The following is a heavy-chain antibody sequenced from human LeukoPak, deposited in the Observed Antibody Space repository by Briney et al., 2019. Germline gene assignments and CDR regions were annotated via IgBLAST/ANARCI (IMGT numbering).Heavy chain of an antibody. CDR3: ASIVVLTGMGWYFQY. V-gene: IGHV4-59*01. J-gene: IGHJ1*01. CDR1: TDSIRSYY. CDR2: IFYTGPT. D-gene: IGHD3-9*01. Sequence: SETLSLTCTVSTDSIRSYYWSWVRQSPGTGLGGIGYIFYTGPTNYNPSLKNRVTMTVDTSKYQFSLKMTSATAADTAVYYCASIVVLTGMGWYFQYWGQGTLVSVSS.